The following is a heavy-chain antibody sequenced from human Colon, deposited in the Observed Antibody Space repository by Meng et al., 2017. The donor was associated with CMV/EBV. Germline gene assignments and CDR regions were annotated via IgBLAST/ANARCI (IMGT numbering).Heavy chain of an antibody. V-gene: IGHV3-11*04. D-gene: IGHD3-10*01. CDR3: ARVLWSYGSGSYCLDY. J-gene: IGHJ4*02. CDR2: ISSSGSNV. Sequence: GESLKISCAASGFILSDYYMNWIRQAPGKGLEWISYISSSGSNVYYADSVKGRFTISMDNTKNSLYLQMNSLSAEDTAVYYCARVLWSYGSGSYCLDYWGQGTLVTVSS. CDR1: GFILSDYY.